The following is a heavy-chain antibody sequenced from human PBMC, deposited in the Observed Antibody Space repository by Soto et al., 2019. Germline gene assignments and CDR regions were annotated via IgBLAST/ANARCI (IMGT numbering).Heavy chain of an antibody. J-gene: IGHJ4*02. Sequence: PGGSLRLSCAASGFTFTRYSMNWVRQAPGKGLEWVSSISSTTNYIYYGDSMKGRFAISRDNAKNSLYLQMNSLRAEDTAVYYCAREFRRWDSGRYYVLFDYWGQGTLVTVSS. CDR1: GFTFTRYS. CDR3: AREFRRWDSGRYYVLFDY. CDR2: ISSTTNYI. V-gene: IGHV3-21*06. D-gene: IGHD1-26*01.